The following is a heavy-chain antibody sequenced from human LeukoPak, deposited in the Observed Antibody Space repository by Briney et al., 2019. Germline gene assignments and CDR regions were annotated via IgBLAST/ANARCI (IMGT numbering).Heavy chain of an antibody. J-gene: IGHJ4*02. V-gene: IGHV4-59*01. CDR1: GGSISSYY. Sequence: PSETLSLTCTVSGGSISSYYWTWIRQPPGKGLQWIGYISYSGSTNYNPSLKSRVTASLDTSKKQFSLKVRSVTAADTAVYYCASWDNWNHLDYWGQGTLVTVSS. D-gene: IGHD1-20*01. CDR2: ISYSGST. CDR3: ASWDNWNHLDY.